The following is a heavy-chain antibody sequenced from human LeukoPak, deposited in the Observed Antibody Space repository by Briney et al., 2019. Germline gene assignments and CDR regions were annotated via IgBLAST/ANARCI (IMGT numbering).Heavy chain of an antibody. CDR3: ARGVYGSGTFPLDY. CDR1: GASISYYY. D-gene: IGHD3-10*01. Sequence: PSETLSLTCTISGASISYYYWNWLRQPPGKGLEWIGYIFNTGSTNYDPSFKSRVSMSVDRSKNPFSLKLSAVTAADTAVYFCARGVYGSGTFPLDYWGQGILVTVSS. V-gene: IGHV4-59*01. CDR2: IFNTGST. J-gene: IGHJ4*02.